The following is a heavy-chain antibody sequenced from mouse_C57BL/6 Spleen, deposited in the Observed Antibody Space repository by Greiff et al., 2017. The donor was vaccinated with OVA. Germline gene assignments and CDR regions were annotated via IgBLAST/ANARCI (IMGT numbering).Heavy chain of an antibody. CDR3: ARDHGDY. V-gene: IGHV5-4*01. CDR2: ISDGGSYT. CDR1: GFTFSSYA. J-gene: IGHJ2*01. Sequence: EVKLVESGGGLVKPGGSLKLSCAASGFTFSSYAMSWVRQTPEKRLEWVATISDGGSYTYYPDNVKGRFTISRDNAKNNLYLQMSHLKSEDTAMYYCARDHGDYWGQGTTLTVSS.